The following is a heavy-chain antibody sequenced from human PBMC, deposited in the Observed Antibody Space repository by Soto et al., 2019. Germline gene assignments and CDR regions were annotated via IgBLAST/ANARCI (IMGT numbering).Heavy chain of an antibody. D-gene: IGHD3-16*01. J-gene: IGHJ4*02. Sequence: EVQLVESGGGMVQPGASLRLSCAASGFTVSTSHMSWVRQAPGKGLEWVSVVYTDDRGGNTFYAEAVKGRFTISRDTSENKVHLHMSSLRLADTAVYFCVRPRADNAYEFDSWGQGTLVTVSS. CDR2: VYTDDRGGNT. CDR3: VRPRADNAYEFDS. CDR1: GFTVSTSH. V-gene: IGHV3-66*04.